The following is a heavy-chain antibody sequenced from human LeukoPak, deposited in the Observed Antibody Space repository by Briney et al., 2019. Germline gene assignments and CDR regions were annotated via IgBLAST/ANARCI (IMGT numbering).Heavy chain of an antibody. CDR1: GGSISSSSYY. Sequence: PSETLSLTCTVSGGSISSSSYYWGWIRQPPGKGLEWIGSIYYSGSTYYNPSLKSRVTISVDTSKNQFSLKLSSVTAADTAVYYCARDPTISWLDPWGQGTLVTVSS. J-gene: IGHJ5*02. CDR3: ARDPTISWLDP. V-gene: IGHV4-39*07. D-gene: IGHD3-3*02. CDR2: IYYSGST.